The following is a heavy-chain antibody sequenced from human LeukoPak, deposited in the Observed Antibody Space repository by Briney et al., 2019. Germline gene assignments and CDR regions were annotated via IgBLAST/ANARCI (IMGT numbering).Heavy chain of an antibody. V-gene: IGHV1-69*11. D-gene: IGHD2-21*01. CDR3: TIIPNVILFTHYFEY. CDR2: IIPFLGTT. CDR1: GGVFTTYA. Sequence: ASVKVSCKASGGVFTTYAISWVRQSPGQGLEWMGSIIPFLGTTNYAQKFQGRVTITADEPTRTAYMELTYVRSDDTAVYYCTIIPNVILFTHYFEYWGQGTLVTVSS. J-gene: IGHJ4*02.